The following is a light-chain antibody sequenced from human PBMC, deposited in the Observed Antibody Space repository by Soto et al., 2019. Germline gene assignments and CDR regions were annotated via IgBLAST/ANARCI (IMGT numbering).Light chain of an antibody. Sequence: DIVLTQSPATLSLSPGERATLSCRASQSVSRYLAWYQQKPGQAPRLLIYDASNRVTGIPARFSGSGSGTDFTLTISSLEPEDFAVYYCQQRSDWPSTFGGGTKVDIK. V-gene: IGKV3-11*01. CDR2: DAS. CDR3: QQRSDWPST. CDR1: QSVSRY. J-gene: IGKJ4*01.